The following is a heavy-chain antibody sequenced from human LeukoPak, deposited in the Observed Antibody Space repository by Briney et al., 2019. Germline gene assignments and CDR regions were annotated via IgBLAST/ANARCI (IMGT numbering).Heavy chain of an antibody. CDR1: GGSISSYY. D-gene: IGHD3-3*01. V-gene: IGHV4-59*01. CDR3: ARGTILVAFDI. J-gene: IGHJ3*02. CDR2: IYYSGST. Sequence: ASETLSPTCTVSGGSISSYYWSWIRQPPGKGLEWIGYIYYSGSTNYNPSLKSRVTISVDTSKNQFSLKLSSVTAADTAVYYCARGTILVAFDIWGQGTMVTVSS.